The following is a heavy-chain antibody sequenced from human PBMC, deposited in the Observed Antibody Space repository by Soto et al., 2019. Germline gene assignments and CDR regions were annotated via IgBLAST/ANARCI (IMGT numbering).Heavy chain of an antibody. CDR1: GFTFSSYS. V-gene: IGHV3-48*01. Sequence: EVKLVESGGGLVQPGGSLRLSCAASGFTFSSYSMNWVRQAPGKGLEWVSYISSSSTTMYYADSVKGRFTISRDNAKNSLYLQMNSLRAEDTALYYCARDYSSVWYFDYWGQGTLVTVSS. J-gene: IGHJ4*02. CDR2: ISSSSTTM. CDR3: ARDYSSVWYFDY. D-gene: IGHD6-25*01.